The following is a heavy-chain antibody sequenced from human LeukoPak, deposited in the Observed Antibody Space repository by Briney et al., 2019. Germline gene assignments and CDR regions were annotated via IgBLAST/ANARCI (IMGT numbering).Heavy chain of an antibody. V-gene: IGHV3-74*01. Sequence: GGSLRLSCAASGFTFSSYWMHWFRQAPGKGLLWVSRINSDGSSTSYADSVKGRFTISRDNAKNTLYLQMNSLRAEDTAVYYCARALITTLDYWGQGTLVTVSS. J-gene: IGHJ4*02. CDR2: INSDGSST. CDR3: ARALITTLDY. D-gene: IGHD3-3*01. CDR1: GFTFSSYW.